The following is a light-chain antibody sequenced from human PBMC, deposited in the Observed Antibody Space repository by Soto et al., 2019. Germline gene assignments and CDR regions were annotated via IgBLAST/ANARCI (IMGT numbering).Light chain of an antibody. CDR3: QVWDSSSEHPV. V-gene: IGLV3-21*04. Sequence: SYEPTQPPSVSVAPGKTASITCGGNNIGSKSVHWYQQKPGQAPVLVIYYDSDRPSGIPERFSGSNSGNTATLTISRGEAXXXXXXXXQVWDSSSEHPVFGGGTQL. J-gene: IGLJ7*01. CDR1: NIGSKS. CDR2: YDS.